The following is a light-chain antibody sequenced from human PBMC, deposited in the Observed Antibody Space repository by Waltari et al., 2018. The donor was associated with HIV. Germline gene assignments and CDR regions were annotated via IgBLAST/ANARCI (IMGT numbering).Light chain of an antibody. V-gene: IGLV2-11*01. CDR3: CSYAGSYTRAV. CDR1: SSDVGGYNY. CDR2: DVS. J-gene: IGLJ2*01. Sequence: QSALTQPRSVSGSPGQSVTISCTGTSSDVGGYNYVSWYQQHPGKAPKLMIYDVSKRPSGGPDLFSGSKSGNTASLTISGLQAEDEADYYCCSYAGSYTRAVFGGGTKLTVL.